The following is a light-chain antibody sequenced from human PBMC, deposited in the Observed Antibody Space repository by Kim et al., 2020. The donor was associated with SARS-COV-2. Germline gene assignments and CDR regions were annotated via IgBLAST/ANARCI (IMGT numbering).Light chain of an antibody. CDR1: QSVSSA. V-gene: IGKV3-15*01. J-gene: IGKJ4*01. Sequence: LSVSPGERATLSCRASQSVSSALAWYQQKPGQAPRLLIYGASTRATGIPARFSGSGSGTEFTLTISSLQSEDFAVYYCQQYNDWLTFGGGTKLEI. CDR2: GAS. CDR3: QQYNDWLT.